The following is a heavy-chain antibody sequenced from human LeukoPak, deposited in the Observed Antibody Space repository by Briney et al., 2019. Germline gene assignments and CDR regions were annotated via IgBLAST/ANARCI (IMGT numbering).Heavy chain of an antibody. J-gene: IGHJ4*02. V-gene: IGHV1-2*02. Sequence: ASVKVSCKASGYTFTGYYIHWVRQAPGQGLEWMGWINPNSGGTIYAQKFQGRVTMTRDTSITTAYMEVSGLGSDDIAVFYCARGYSGPWGSYDYWGQGTLVAVSS. CDR2: INPNSGGT. D-gene: IGHD3-16*01. CDR3: ARGYSGPWGSYDY. CDR1: GYTFTGYY.